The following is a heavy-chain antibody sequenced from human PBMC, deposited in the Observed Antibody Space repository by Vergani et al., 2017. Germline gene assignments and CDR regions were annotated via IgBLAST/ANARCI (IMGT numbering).Heavy chain of an antibody. CDR2: IRYDGSNK. Sequence: QVQLVESGGGVVQPGGSLRLSCAASGFTFSSYGMHWVRQAPGKGLGWVAFIRYDGSNKYYADSVKGRFTISRDNSKNTLYLQMNSLRAEDTAVYYCAKDRDRFVDYWGEGAQVTVSS. J-gene: IGHJ4*02. V-gene: IGHV3-30*02. CDR3: AKDRDRFVDY. CDR1: GFTFSSYG. D-gene: IGHD3-3*01.